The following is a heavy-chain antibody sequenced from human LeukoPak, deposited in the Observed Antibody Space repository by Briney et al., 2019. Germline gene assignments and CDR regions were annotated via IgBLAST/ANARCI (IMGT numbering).Heavy chain of an antibody. V-gene: IGHV3-74*01. CDR1: GFTFSSYW. D-gene: IGHD3-10*01. Sequence: GGSLRLSCVGSGFTFSSYWMHWARQGPGKGLEWVSRISIDGSTTTYADSVKGRFTISRDNAKNTAYLQMNSLRAEDTAVYYCARVLTFGELSLAPWGQGTLVTVSS. CDR2: ISIDGSTT. J-gene: IGHJ5*02. CDR3: ARVLTFGELSLAP.